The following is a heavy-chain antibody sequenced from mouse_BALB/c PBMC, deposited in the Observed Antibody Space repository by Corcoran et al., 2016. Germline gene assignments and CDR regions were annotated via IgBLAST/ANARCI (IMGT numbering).Heavy chain of an antibody. CDR3: ARHGNPYWYFDV. J-gene: IGHJ1*01. Sequence: LVKTGASVKISCKASGYSFTGYYMHWVKQSHGKSLERIGYISCYNGAASYNQKFKGKATFTVDTSSSTAYMQFNSLTSEDSAVYYCARHGNPYWYFDVWGAGTTVTVSS. D-gene: IGHD2-1*01. CDR1: GYSFTGYY. CDR2: ISCYNGAA. V-gene: IGHV1S34*01.